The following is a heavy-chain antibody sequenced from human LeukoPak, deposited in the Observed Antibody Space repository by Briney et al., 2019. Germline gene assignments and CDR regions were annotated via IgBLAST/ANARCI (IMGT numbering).Heavy chain of an antibody. CDR2: INTNTGNP. CDR1: GYTFTSYG. CDR3: ARGPYGSGSYYNGYYYYYMDV. D-gene: IGHD3-10*01. Sequence: ASAKVSCKASGYTFTSYGISWVRQAPGQGLEWMGWINTNTGNPTYAQGFTGRFVFSLDTSVSTAYLQISSLKAEDTAVYYCARGPYGSGSYYNGYYYYYMDVWGKGTTVTVSS. J-gene: IGHJ6*03. V-gene: IGHV7-4-1*02.